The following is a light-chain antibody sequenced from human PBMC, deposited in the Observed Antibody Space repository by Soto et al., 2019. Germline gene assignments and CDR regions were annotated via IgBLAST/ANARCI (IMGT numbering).Light chain of an antibody. Sequence: QSVLTQPASVSGSPGQSITISCTGTSSDVAGYNYVSWYQQHPGKAPKLMIYDVSNRPSGVSNRFSGSKSGNTASLTISGLQAEDEADYYCSSSTSSSIHVVFGGGTKLTVL. V-gene: IGLV2-14*03. CDR3: SSSTSSSIHVV. CDR2: DVS. J-gene: IGLJ2*01. CDR1: SSDVAGYNY.